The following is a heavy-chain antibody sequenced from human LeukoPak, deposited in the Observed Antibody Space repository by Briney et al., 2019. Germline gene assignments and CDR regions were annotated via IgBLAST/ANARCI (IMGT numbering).Heavy chain of an antibody. CDR2: MNPKRGNT. CDR3: ARRNSAQRPPRTMDV. D-gene: IGHD6-25*01. Sequence: ASVKVSCKASEYTFTTYDINWVRQATGQGLEWMGWMNPKRGNTGYAQKFQGRVTMTRNTSISTAYMELSSLRSEDTAVYYCARRNSAQRPPRTMDVWGQGTTVTVSS. V-gene: IGHV1-8*01. CDR1: EYTFTTYD. J-gene: IGHJ6*02.